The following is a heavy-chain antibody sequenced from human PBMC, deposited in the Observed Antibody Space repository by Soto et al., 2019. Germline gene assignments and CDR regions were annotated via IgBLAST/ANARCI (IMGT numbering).Heavy chain of an antibody. CDR1: GFTFSSSA. Sequence: ASVKVSCKTSGFTFSSSAVHWVRQARGHRLQWIGWIDVGSANANYAQMLQERVTISRDMSTSTAYMELSSLRSEDTAVYYCARDRMRGDYVDYWGQGTLVTVSS. D-gene: IGHD4-17*01. CDR3: ARDRMRGDYVDY. J-gene: IGHJ4*02. V-gene: IGHV1-58*01. CDR2: IDVGSANA.